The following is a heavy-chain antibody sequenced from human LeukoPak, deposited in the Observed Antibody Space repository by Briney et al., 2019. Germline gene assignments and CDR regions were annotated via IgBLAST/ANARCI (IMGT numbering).Heavy chain of an antibody. V-gene: IGHV3-66*02. J-gene: IGHJ4*02. D-gene: IGHD4-17*01. CDR1: GFTVSSNF. Sequence: PGGSLRLSCAASGFTVSSNFMSWVRQAPGGGRGWVSIIYSDGTTYYADSVKGRFSISRDNSKNTLHLQLHNLRAEDTAIYYCARGLNTVTQIMTYWGQGTLVTVSS. CDR2: IYSDGTT. CDR3: ARGLNTVTQIMTY.